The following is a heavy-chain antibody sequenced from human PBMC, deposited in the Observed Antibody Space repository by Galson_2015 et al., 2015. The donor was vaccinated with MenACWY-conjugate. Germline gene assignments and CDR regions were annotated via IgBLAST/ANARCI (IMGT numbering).Heavy chain of an antibody. V-gene: IGHV1-69*13. CDR3: ARSFGPSNYYYYMDV. CDR2: IIPIFGTA. CDR1: GYTFTSFY. D-gene: IGHD3-10*01. Sequence: SVKVSCKASGYTFTSFYIHWVRQAPGQGLEWMGGIIPIFGTANYAQKFQGRVTITADESTSTAYMELSSLRSEDTAVYYCARSFGPSNYYYYMDVWGKGTTVTVSS. J-gene: IGHJ6*03.